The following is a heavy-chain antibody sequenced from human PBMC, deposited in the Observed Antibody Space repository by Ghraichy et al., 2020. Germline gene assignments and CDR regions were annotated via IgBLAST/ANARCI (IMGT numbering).Heavy chain of an antibody. Sequence: SETLSLTCTVSGGSVSSGSYYWSWIRQPPGKGLEWIGYIYYSGSTNYNPSLKSRVTISVDTSKNQFSLKLSSVTAADTSFYSHAKDFIRGVGLDYWGQGTLVTVSS. CDR2: IYYSGST. D-gene: IGHD3-10*01. CDR3: AKDFIRGVGLDY. V-gene: IGHV4-61*01. CDR1: GGSVSSGSYY. J-gene: IGHJ4*02.